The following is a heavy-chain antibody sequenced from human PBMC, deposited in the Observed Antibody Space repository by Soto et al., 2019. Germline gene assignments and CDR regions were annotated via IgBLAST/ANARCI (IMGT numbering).Heavy chain of an antibody. CDR2: ISSSTSYV. D-gene: IGHD2-2*01. CDR1: GFTFSIYG. Sequence: GSLRLSCAASGFTFSIYGMNWLRQAPGKGLEWVASISSSTSYVYYADSVKGRFSTSRDNAKNILYLEMYGLRTEDTAVYYCARDPSEGRVGNWFESWGQGTLVTVSS. J-gene: IGHJ5*01. CDR3: ARDPSEGRVGNWFES. V-gene: IGHV3-21*06.